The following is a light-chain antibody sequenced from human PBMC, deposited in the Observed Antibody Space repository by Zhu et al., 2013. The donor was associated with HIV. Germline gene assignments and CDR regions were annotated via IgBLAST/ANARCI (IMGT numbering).Light chain of an antibody. V-gene: IGKV3-20*01. Sequence: EIVLTQSPGTLSLSPGESATLSCRASQTVRNNFLAWYQLKPGQAPRLLIYGASTRPTGVPGRFSGSGSGTDFTLTISRLEPEDFAVYYCQQYGSAPATFGPGTTVDI. J-gene: IGKJ3*01. CDR2: GAS. CDR3: QQYGSAPAT. CDR1: QTVRNNF.